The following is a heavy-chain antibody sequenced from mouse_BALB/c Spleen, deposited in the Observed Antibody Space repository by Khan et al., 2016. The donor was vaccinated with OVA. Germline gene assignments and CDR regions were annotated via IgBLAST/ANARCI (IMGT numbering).Heavy chain of an antibody. CDR3: ARSGTGSLLY. J-gene: IGHJ3*01. CDR2: IYPGIGNT. V-gene: IGHV1-77*01. D-gene: IGHD4-1*01. CDR1: GYTFTDYY. Sequence: QVQLQQSGAELARPGASVKLSCKASGYTFTDYYINWVRQRTGQGLEWIGDIYPGIGNTYYNEKFKGKATLTADKSSSTAYMQLSSLTSEDSTVYFCARSGTGSLLYWGQGTLVTVS.